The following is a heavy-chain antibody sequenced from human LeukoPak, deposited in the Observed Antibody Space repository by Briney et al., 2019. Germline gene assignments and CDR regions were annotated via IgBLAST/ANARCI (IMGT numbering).Heavy chain of an antibody. Sequence: SETLSLTCTVSGGSLSSYSWSWIRQPAGKGLEWIGRIYTSGSTSYNPSLTSRVSMSLDASKKQISLKLSSVTAADTAVYYCARETLTFPDFWGQGTLVTVSS. CDR2: IYTSGST. D-gene: IGHD3-9*01. V-gene: IGHV4-4*07. J-gene: IGHJ4*02. CDR3: ARETLTFPDF. CDR1: GGSLSSYS.